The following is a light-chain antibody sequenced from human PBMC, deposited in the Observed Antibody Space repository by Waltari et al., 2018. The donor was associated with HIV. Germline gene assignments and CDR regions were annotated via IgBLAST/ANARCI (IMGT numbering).Light chain of an antibody. CDR3: SSYAGINPVI. J-gene: IGLJ2*01. V-gene: IGLV2-8*01. CDR2: EVN. CDR1: SSDVGRYDY. Sequence: QSALTQPPSASGSLGQSVTISCTGSSSDVGRYDYVSWYQQHPGNAPKRLIFEVNKRPSGVPDRFSGSKSGNTASLTVSGLQAEDEAEYSCSSYAGINPVIFGGGTTLTVL.